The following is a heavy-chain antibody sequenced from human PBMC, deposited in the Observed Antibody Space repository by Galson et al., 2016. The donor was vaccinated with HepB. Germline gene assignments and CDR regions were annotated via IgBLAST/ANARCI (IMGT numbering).Heavy chain of an antibody. CDR3: AKAGTVAAAEY. CDR1: GFTFGSFT. Sequence: SLRLSCAASGFTFGSFTMTWVRQAPGKGLEWVSTISSTSKYINYADSVKGRFTVSRDNAKSSVSLQMNSLRAEDTAVYYCAKAGTVAAAEYWGQGTPVTVSS. D-gene: IGHD6-19*01. V-gene: IGHV3-21*01. CDR2: ISSTSKYI. J-gene: IGHJ4*02.